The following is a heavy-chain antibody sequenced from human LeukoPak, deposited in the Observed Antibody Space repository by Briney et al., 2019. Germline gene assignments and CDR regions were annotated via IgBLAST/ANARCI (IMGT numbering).Heavy chain of an antibody. CDR3: ARDANGNYSPLYYFDH. J-gene: IGHJ1*01. CDR2: ISYDGSNK. V-gene: IGHV3-30-3*01. D-gene: IGHD4-17*01. CDR1: GFTFSSYA. Sequence: GGSLRLSCAASGFTFSSYAMHWVRQAPGKGLEWVAVISYDGSNKYYADSVKGRFTISRDNSKNTLYLQMNSLRAEDTAVYYCARDANGNYSPLYYFDHWGQGTLVTVSS.